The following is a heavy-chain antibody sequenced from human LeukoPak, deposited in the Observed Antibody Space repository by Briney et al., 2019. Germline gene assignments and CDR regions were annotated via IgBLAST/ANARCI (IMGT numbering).Heavy chain of an antibody. CDR1: GGTFSSYA. Sequence: SVKVSCKASGGTFSSYAISWVRQPPGQGLEWMGGIIPIFGTANYAQKFQGRVTISTDESTSTAYMELSSLRSEDTAVYYCALSLGEQWLVSYYFDYWGQGTLVTVSS. CDR2: IIPIFGTA. D-gene: IGHD6-19*01. V-gene: IGHV1-69*05. J-gene: IGHJ4*02. CDR3: ALSLGEQWLVSYYFDY.